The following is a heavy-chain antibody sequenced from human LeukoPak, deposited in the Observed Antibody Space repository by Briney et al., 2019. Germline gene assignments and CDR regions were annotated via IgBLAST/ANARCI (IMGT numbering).Heavy chain of an antibody. CDR1: GFTFSSYA. D-gene: IGHD2-15*01. CDR3: AKGSCWRNWYFDL. J-gene: IGHJ2*01. V-gene: IGHV3-23*01. Sequence: PSGTLSLSCAAYGFTFSSYAMSWVRQAPGKGLEWVSAISGSGGSTYYADSAKGRFTISRDNSKNTLYLQMNSLRAEDTAVYYCAKGSCWRNWYFDLWGRGTLVTVSS. CDR2: ISGSGGST.